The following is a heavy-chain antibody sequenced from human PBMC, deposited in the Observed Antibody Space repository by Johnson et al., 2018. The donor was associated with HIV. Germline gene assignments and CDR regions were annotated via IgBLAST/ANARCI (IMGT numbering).Heavy chain of an antibody. CDR1: GFSFSSYG. CDR3: ARSPRRFLELFPGSFDI. Sequence: QMQLVESGGGVVQPGRSLRLSCAASGFSFSSYGMHWVRQAPGKGLEWVSVIYSGGNTYYADSVRGRFTISRDNSKNTLYLQMNSRRAEDTAVHYCARSPRRFLELFPGSFDIWGQGTMVTVSS. J-gene: IGHJ3*02. CDR2: IYSGGNT. D-gene: IGHD3-3*01. V-gene: IGHV3-NL1*01.